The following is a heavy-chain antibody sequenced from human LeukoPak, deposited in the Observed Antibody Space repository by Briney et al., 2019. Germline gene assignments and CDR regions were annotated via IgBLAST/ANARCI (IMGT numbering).Heavy chain of an antibody. CDR1: GFTFSNYW. CDR3: ARSSNAAYFDY. V-gene: IGHV3-7*04. D-gene: IGHD1-1*01. CDR2: IRPDGSGE. J-gene: IGHJ4*02. Sequence: PGGSLTLSCAASGFTFSNYWMSWVRQAPGKGLEWVANIRPDGSGEYYVDSVKGRFTISRDNAKNSLYLQMNSLRVEDTAVYYCARSSNAAYFDYWGQGTLVTVSS.